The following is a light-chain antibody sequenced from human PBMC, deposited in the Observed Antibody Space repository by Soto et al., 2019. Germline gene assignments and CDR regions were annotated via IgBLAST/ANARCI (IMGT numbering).Light chain of an antibody. Sequence: QSVLTQSPSASGTPGQRVTISCSGSASTIGRNYVYWYQQLPGTAPKLLIYRNSQRPSGVPDRFSGSKSGTSASLAISGLRFDDEADYYCAAWDDILSGLYVFGAGTKVTVL. V-gene: IGLV1-47*01. CDR3: AAWDDILSGLYV. CDR2: RNS. CDR1: ASTIGRNY. J-gene: IGLJ1*01.